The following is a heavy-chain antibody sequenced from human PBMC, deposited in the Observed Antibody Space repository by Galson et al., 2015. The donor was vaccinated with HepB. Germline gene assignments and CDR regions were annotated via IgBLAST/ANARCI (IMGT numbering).Heavy chain of an antibody. J-gene: IGHJ4*02. CDR2: IFWDGDK. D-gene: IGHD6-13*01. V-gene: IGHV2-5*02. Sequence: PALVKSTQTLTLTCTLSGFSLTTSGVGVGWIRQPPGKALEWLALIFWDGDKRYSPSLRSRLSFTRDTSKNQVVLTMTNMDPVDTATYYCAHRRPGDTCSWDYWGQGTLVTVSS. CDR1: GFSLTTSGVG. CDR3: AHRRPGDTCSWDY.